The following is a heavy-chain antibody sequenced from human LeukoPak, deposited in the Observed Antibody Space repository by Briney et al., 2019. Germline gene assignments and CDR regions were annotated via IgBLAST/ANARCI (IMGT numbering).Heavy chain of an antibody. CDR3: ARSGRGYSGYDWGD. CDR1: GYTFTNYG. J-gene: IGHJ4*02. D-gene: IGHD5-12*01. V-gene: IGHV1-18*01. Sequence: ASVKVSCKTSGYTFTNYGFNWVRQAHGQGLEWMGWISGYNDNTKYAEKFQGRVTLTTDTATSSAYMELRSLRSDDTAVYYCARSGRGYSGYDWGDWGQGTLVTVSS. CDR2: ISGYNDNT.